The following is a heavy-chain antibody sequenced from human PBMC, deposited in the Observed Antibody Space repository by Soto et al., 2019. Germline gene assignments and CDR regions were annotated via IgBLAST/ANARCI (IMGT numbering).Heavy chain of an antibody. CDR1: GFTFSSYG. CDR3: AKVSRIVVGTATYDY. CDR2: ISNDGSSK. V-gene: IGHV3-30*18. Sequence: QVQLVESGGGVVQPGRSLRLSCAASGFTFSSYGMHWVRQAPGKGLEWVAVISNDGSSKYYADSVQGRFTISRENPNNTLYLQMNRPRAEGAAVYYCAKVSRIVVGTATYDYWGQGTLGTVSS. D-gene: IGHD2-21*02. J-gene: IGHJ4*02.